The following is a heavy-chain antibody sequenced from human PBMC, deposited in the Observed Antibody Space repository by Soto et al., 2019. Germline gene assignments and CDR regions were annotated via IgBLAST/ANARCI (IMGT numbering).Heavy chain of an antibody. CDR2: ISGHNGNT. CDR1: GYTFTRFG. J-gene: IGHJ4*02. V-gene: IGHV1-18*01. CDR3: ARDFESEGHLLWGFDY. Sequence: QVQLVQSGTEVKKPGASVKVSCKASGYTFTRFGINWVRQAPGQGLEWMGWISGHNGNTHSAQNFQGRVTVTTYTSMSTHYMELRSLRFDDTVVYYCARDFESEGHLLWGFDYWGQGTLVTVSS. D-gene: IGHD3-9*01.